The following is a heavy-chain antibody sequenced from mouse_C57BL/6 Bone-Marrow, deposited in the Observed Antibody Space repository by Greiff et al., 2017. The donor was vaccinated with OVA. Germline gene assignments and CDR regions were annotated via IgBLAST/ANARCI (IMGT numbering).Heavy chain of an antibody. CDR2: ISSGGSYT. D-gene: IGHD2-5*01. J-gene: IGHJ3*01. Sequence: VQLVESGGDLVKPGGSLKLSCAASGFTFSSYGMSWVRQTPDKRLEWVATISSGGSYTYYPDSVKGRFTISRDNAKNTLYLQMSSLKSEDTAMYYCARHPYYSNYVWFAYWGQGTLVTVSA. CDR1: GFTFSSYG. V-gene: IGHV5-6*01. CDR3: ARHPYYSNYVWFAY.